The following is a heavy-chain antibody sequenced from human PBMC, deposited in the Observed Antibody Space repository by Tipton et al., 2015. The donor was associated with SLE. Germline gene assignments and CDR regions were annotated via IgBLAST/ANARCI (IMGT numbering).Heavy chain of an antibody. V-gene: IGHV4-4*09. J-gene: IGHJ4*02. CDR1: GGAIDDYY. CDR3: ANYFYDATGYQSVDD. CDR2: IEKGGSP. D-gene: IGHD3-22*01. Sequence: TLSLTCTVSGGAIDDYYWTWIRQPPGKGLEWMGYIEKGGSPYYNPSLQNRVTLSVDTSQNHFSLHLTSVTSADTAVYYCANYFYDATGYQSVDDWGQGALVTVSS.